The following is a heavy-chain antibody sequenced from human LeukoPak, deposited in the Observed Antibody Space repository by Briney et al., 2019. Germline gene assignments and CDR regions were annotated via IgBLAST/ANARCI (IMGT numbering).Heavy chain of an antibody. CDR3: ARDCYDFWSGFHYYYGMDV. D-gene: IGHD3-3*01. CDR1: GFIVSANY. Sequence: GGSLRLSCTASGFIVSANYMSWVRQAPGKGLEWVAVISYDGSNKYYADSVKGRFTISRDNSKNTLYLQMNSLRAEDTAVYYCARDCYDFWSGFHYYYGMDVWGQGTTVTVSS. V-gene: IGHV3-30*04. CDR2: ISYDGSNK. J-gene: IGHJ6*02.